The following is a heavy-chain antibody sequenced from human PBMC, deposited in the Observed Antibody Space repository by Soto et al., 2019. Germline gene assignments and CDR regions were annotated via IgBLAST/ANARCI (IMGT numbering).Heavy chain of an antibody. Sequence: TLSLTCTVSGGSISSSSYYWGWIRQPPGKGLEWIGSIYYSGSTYYNPSLKSRVTISVDTSKNQFSLKLSSVTAADTAVYYCARQYYYDSSGYSGQLDYWGQGTLVTVSS. J-gene: IGHJ4*02. D-gene: IGHD3-22*01. V-gene: IGHV4-39*01. CDR3: ARQYYYDSSGYSGQLDY. CDR1: GGSISSSSYY. CDR2: IYYSGST.